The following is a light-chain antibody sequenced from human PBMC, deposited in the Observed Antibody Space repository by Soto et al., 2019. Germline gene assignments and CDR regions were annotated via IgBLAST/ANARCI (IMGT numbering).Light chain of an antibody. Sequence: DIQLTQSPSFLSASVGDRVTITCRASQGISNYLAWYQQKPGKAPNLLIYTASTLQSGVPSRFSGSGSGTEFTLTISSLQPEDFATYYCQQLNSYPSFTFGPGTKVDIK. CDR3: QQLNSYPSFT. J-gene: IGKJ3*01. CDR2: TAS. CDR1: QGISNY. V-gene: IGKV1-9*01.